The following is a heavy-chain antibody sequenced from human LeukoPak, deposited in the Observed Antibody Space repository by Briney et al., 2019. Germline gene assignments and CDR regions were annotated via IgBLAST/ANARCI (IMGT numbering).Heavy chain of an antibody. CDR1: GGSISSSSYY. J-gene: IGHJ4*02. CDR2: IYYSGST. Sequence: SETLSLTRTVSGGSISSSSYYWDWIRQPPGNGLEWIGRIYYSGSTYYNPSLKSRGSISVETSKNKFCLKLSSVTAPDTVAYYCARRETSAHYTNYFDYWGQGTLVTVSS. V-gene: IGHV4-39*01. CDR3: ARRETSAHYTNYFDY. D-gene: IGHD3-22*01.